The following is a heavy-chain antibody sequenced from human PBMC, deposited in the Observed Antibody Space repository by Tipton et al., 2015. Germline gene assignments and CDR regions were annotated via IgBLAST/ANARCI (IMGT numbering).Heavy chain of an antibody. CDR1: GGSISSSSYY. Sequence: LSLTCTVSGGSISSSSYYWGWIRQPPGKGLEWIGSIYFSGSTYYNPSLKSRFTISVDTSKNQFSLKLISVTAADTAVYYCARQIAVAARDWFDPWGQGTLVTCSS. D-gene: IGHD6-13*01. J-gene: IGHJ5*02. V-gene: IGHV4-39*01. CDR2: IYFSGST. CDR3: ARQIAVAARDWFDP.